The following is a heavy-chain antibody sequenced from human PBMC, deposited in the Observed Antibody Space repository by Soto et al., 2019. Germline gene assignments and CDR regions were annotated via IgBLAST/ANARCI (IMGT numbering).Heavy chain of an antibody. J-gene: IGHJ4*02. V-gene: IGHV1-8*01. D-gene: IGHD1-26*01. CDR3: AGEKVGTTGIDF. CDR2: MNPNSGNT. Sequence: QAQLVQSGAEVKKPGASVKVSCKASGYTFTGYDINWVRQAPGQGLEWMGWMNPNSGNTGYAQNFQGIVTMTRDNYITTAYMELTSLRDDVSDVYYCAGEKVGTTGIDFWGQGTLVTVSS. CDR1: GYTFTGYD.